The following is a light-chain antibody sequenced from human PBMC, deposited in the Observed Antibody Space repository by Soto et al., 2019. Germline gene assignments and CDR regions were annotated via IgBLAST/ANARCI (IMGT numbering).Light chain of an antibody. CDR3: QQLNSYLT. J-gene: IGKJ5*01. CDR2: DAS. CDR1: QSISSY. V-gene: IGKV1-9*01. Sequence: DIQIAQSPSSLSSSVAERVTITCRASQSISSYLNWYQQKPGKAPKLLIYDASSLESGVPSRFSGSGSGTEFTLTISSLQPEDFATYYCQQLNSYLTFGQGTRLEIK.